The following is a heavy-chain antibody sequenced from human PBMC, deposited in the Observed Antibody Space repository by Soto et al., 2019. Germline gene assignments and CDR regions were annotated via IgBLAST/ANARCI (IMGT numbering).Heavy chain of an antibody. CDR2: IKSKTDGGTT. Sequence: PGGSLRLSCAASGFTFSNAWMSGVRQAPGKGPEWVGRIKSKTDGGTTDYAAPVKGRFTISRDDSKNTLYLQMNSLKTEDTAVYYCTTDRMAAYYGMDVWGQGTTVTVSS. J-gene: IGHJ6*02. CDR1: GFTFSNAW. CDR3: TTDRMAAYYGMDV. V-gene: IGHV3-15*01. D-gene: IGHD6-19*01.